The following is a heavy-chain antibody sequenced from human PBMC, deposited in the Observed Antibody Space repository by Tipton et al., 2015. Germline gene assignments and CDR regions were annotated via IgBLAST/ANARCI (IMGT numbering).Heavy chain of an antibody. CDR3: ARGLLLWFGMSDY. CDR1: GYSISSGYY. CDR2: IFHRGDT. V-gene: IGHV4-38-2*01. Sequence: LSLTCDVSGYSISSGYYWGWIRQPPGKGLEWIGSIFHRGDTNYNPSLKSRVTISLDTPKNQFSLKLNSVTAADTAVYYCARGLLLWFGMSDYWGQGTLVTVSS. J-gene: IGHJ4*02. D-gene: IGHD3-10*01.